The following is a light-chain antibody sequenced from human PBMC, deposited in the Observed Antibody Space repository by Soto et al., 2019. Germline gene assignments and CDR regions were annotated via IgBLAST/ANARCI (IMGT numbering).Light chain of an antibody. J-gene: IGKJ5*01. Sequence: EIVLTQSPGTLSLSPGERATLSCRASQSVSSYLAWYQQKPGQAPRLLIYDISNRATGIPPRFSGSGSGTDFTLTISSLEPEDFAVYYCQQRSNWPITFGQGTRLEIK. CDR2: DIS. CDR1: QSVSSY. V-gene: IGKV3-11*01. CDR3: QQRSNWPIT.